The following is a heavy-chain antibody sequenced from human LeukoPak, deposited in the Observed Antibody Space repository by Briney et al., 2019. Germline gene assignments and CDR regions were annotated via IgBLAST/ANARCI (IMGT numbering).Heavy chain of an antibody. CDR2: NYYIGST. CDR3: ARLVGSEYDFDTFDI. CDR1: GASIRSYY. V-gene: IGHV4-59*01. J-gene: IGHJ3*02. D-gene: IGHD3-3*01. Sequence: SETLSLTCDVSGASIRSYYWNWIRQPRGKGLEWIGYNYYIGSTNYNPSLKSRVTISLDTSKNHFSLRLSSVTAADTAVYYCARLVGSEYDFDTFDIWGQGTMVTVSS.